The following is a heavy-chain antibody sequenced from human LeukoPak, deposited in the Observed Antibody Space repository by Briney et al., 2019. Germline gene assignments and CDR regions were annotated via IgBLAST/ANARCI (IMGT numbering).Heavy chain of an antibody. Sequence: GGSLRLSCAASGFTFSSYWMHWVRQAPGKGLVWVSRINGDGSSTSYADSVKGRFTISRDNSKNTLYLQMNSLRAEDTAVYYCARLDDSSGYSFDYWGQGTLVTVSS. CDR2: INGDGSST. CDR3: ARLDDSSGYSFDY. CDR1: GFTFSSYW. D-gene: IGHD3-22*01. V-gene: IGHV3-74*01. J-gene: IGHJ4*02.